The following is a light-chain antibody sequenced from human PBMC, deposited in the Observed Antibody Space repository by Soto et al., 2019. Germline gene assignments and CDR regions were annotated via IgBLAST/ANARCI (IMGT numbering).Light chain of an antibody. Sequence: EIVLTQSPATLSLSPGERATLSCRASQSVSSYLAWYQQKPGQAPRLLIYDASNRATGIPARFSGSCSGTDFTLTISSLEPEDFTVYYSQQRSNWEYTFGQGTKLEIK. CDR3: QQRSNWEYT. V-gene: IGKV3-11*01. J-gene: IGKJ2*01. CDR2: DAS. CDR1: QSVSSY.